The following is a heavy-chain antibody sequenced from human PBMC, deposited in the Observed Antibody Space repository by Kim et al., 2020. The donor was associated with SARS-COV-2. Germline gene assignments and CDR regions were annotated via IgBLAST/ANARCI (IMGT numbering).Heavy chain of an antibody. CDR2: IKSKTDGGTT. CDR3: TTDDYDSSGYYDLDY. V-gene: IGHV3-15*01. Sequence: GGSLRLSCAASGFTFSNAWMSWVRQAPGKGLEWVGRIKSKTDGGTTDYAAPVKGRFTISRDDSKNTLYLQMNSLKTEDTAVYYCTTDDYDSSGYYDLDYWGQGTLVTVSS. J-gene: IGHJ4*02. CDR1: GFTFSNAW. D-gene: IGHD3-22*01.